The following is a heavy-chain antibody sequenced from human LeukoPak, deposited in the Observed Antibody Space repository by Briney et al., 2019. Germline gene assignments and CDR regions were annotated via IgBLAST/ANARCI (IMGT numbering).Heavy chain of an antibody. V-gene: IGHV4-34*01. Sequence: SETLSLTCAVYGGSFSSYYWSWIRQPPGKGLEWIGEINHSGSANYNPSLKSRVTISVDTSNNQFSLKVSSVTAADTAVYYCARHWGVGAPFDYWGQGTLVTVSS. D-gene: IGHD1-26*01. CDR2: INHSGSA. CDR1: GGSFSSYY. CDR3: ARHWGVGAPFDY. J-gene: IGHJ4*02.